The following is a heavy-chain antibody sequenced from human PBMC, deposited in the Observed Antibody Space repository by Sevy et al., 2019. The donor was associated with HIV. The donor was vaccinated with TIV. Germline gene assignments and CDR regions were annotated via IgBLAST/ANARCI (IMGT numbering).Heavy chain of an antibody. CDR3: AKNRGYDPHFDY. J-gene: IGHJ4*02. CDR1: GFTFSSYA. V-gene: IGHV3-23*01. D-gene: IGHD5-12*01. Sequence: RGFLRLSCAASGFTFSSYAMSWVRQASGKGLEWVSAISGSGGTTYYADSVKGRFTFSRDKSKSTLFLQMNNLRAEDTAIYDCAKNRGYDPHFDYWGQGTLVGVSS. CDR2: ISGSGGTT.